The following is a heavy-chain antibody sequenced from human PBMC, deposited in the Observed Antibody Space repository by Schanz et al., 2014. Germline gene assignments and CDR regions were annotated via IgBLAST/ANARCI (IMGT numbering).Heavy chain of an antibody. CDR3: ATGPHIVVAVDY. CDR1: GYTFTSYY. V-gene: IGHV1-46*01. D-gene: IGHD2-21*01. J-gene: IGHJ4*02. CDR2: INPSVGNT. Sequence: QVQLVQSGAEVKKPGASVKVSCKASGYTFTSYYIHWFRQAPGQGLEWMGLINPSVGNTNYAQKFRGRVTMTRDTSTSTVYMELSSLRSEDTAVYFCATGPHIVVAVDYWGQGTLVTVSS.